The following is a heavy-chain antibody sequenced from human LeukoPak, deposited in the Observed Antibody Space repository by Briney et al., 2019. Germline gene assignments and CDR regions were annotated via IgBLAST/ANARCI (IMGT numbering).Heavy chain of an antibody. CDR3: ARAGIAAAGNDY. CDR2: TYYRSKWYN. CDR1: GDSVSSNSAA. J-gene: IGHJ4*02. V-gene: IGHV6-1*01. Sequence: SQTLSLTCAISGDSVSSNSAAWNWISQSPSRGLEWLGRTYYRSKWYNDYAVSVKSRITINPDTSKNQLSLQLNSVTPEDTAVYFCARAGIAAAGNDYWGQGTLVTVSS. D-gene: IGHD6-13*01.